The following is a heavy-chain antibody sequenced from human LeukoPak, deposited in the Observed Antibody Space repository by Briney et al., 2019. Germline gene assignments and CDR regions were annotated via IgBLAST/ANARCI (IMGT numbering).Heavy chain of an antibody. CDR1: GFTFSSYA. Sequence: GGSLRLSCAASGFTFSSYAMSWVRQAPGKGLEWVSAISSSGGSTYYADSVKGRLTISRDNSKNTLYLQMNSLRAEDTAVYYCAQIPGGGYCTGGVRSGAAFDIWGQGTMVTVSS. CDR2: ISSSGGST. J-gene: IGHJ3*02. V-gene: IGHV3-23*01. D-gene: IGHD2-8*02. CDR3: AQIPGGGYCTGGVRSGAAFDI.